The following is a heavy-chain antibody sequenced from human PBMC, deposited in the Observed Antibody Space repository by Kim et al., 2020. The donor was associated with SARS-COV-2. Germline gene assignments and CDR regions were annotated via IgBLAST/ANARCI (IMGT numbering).Heavy chain of an antibody. D-gene: IGHD6-13*01. CDR3: ARGHGSSSKRRGYYYYGMDV. V-gene: IGHV1-69*13. CDR1: GGTFSSYA. CDR2: IIPIFGTA. J-gene: IGHJ6*02. Sequence: SVKVSCKASGGTFSSYAISWVRQAPGQGLEWMGGIIPIFGTANYAQKFQGRVTITADESTSTAYMELSSLRSEDTAVYYCARGHGSSSKRRGYYYYGMDVWGQGTTVTVSS.